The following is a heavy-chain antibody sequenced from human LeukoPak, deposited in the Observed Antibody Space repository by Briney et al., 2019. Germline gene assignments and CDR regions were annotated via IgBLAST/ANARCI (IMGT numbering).Heavy chain of an antibody. D-gene: IGHD3-10*02. Sequence: GGSLRLSCTASGFTFSGAWMNWVRQAPGKGLEWVANIREDGTEKNYVDSVKGRFTISRDNAKNSLYLQMNSLRAEDTAVYYCARGTMFPYYFDYWGQGTLVTVSS. J-gene: IGHJ4*02. CDR1: GFTFSGAW. CDR2: IREDGTEK. CDR3: ARGTMFPYYFDY. V-gene: IGHV3-7*01.